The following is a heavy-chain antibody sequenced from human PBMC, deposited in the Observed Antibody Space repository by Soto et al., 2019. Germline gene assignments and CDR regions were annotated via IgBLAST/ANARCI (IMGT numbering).Heavy chain of an antibody. Sequence: PGESLKISCKGSGYSFTSYWIGWVRQMPGKGLEWMGIIYPGDSDTRYSPSFQGQVTIPADKSISTAYLQWSSLKASDTAMYYCARVPRVVSLPAAFDIWGQGTMVTVSS. CDR2: IYPGDSDT. D-gene: IGHD2-15*01. J-gene: IGHJ3*02. CDR1: GYSFTSYW. V-gene: IGHV5-51*01. CDR3: ARVPRVVSLPAAFDI.